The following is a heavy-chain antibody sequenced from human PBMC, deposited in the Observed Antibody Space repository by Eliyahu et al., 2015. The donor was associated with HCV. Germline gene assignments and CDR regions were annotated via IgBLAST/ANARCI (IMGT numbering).Heavy chain of an antibody. CDR1: GGSISNTSFI. CDR2: IYYNGTT. J-gene: IGHJ4*02. Sequence: QLQVQESGPGLVKPSETLSLTCTVSGGSISNTSFIWGWXRQPPGKGLEWIGTIYYNGTTYYNPSLKSRVTISVDTSKNHFSLNLISVTAADTAVYYCARHGDSRGYQPPPVEYWGQGILITVSS. CDR3: ARHGDSRGYQPPPVEY. V-gene: IGHV4-39*01. D-gene: IGHD6-25*01.